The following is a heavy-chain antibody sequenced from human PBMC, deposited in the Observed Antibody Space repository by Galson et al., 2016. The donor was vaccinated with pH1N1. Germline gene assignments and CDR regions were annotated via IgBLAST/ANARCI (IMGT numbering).Heavy chain of an antibody. D-gene: IGHD3-22*01. J-gene: IGHJ4*02. V-gene: IGHV3-21*01. CDR2: ISGTGDPT. Sequence: SLRLSCAASGFTFINYAMSWVRQAPGKGLEWVSTISGTGDPTYYTDSVKGRFTISRDNAKNSLYLQVNSLRAEDTAVYYCAREDENYYDSSGSNVYYFDYWGQGTLVTVSS. CDR1: GFTFINYA. CDR3: AREDENYYDSSGSNVYYFDY.